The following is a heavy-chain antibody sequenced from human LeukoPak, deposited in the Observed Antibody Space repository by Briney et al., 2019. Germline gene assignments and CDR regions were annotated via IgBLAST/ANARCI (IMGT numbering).Heavy chain of an antibody. V-gene: IGHV4-34*01. J-gene: IGHJ6*02. D-gene: IGHD2-15*01. CDR1: GGSFSGYY. Sequence: KPSETLSLTCAVYGGSFSGYYWSWIRQPPGKGLEWIGEINHSGSTNYNPSLKSRVTISVDTSKNQFSLKLSSVTAADTAVYYCARDVVVAATFDYYGMDVWGQGTTVTVSS. CDR2: INHSGST. CDR3: ARDVVVAATFDYYGMDV.